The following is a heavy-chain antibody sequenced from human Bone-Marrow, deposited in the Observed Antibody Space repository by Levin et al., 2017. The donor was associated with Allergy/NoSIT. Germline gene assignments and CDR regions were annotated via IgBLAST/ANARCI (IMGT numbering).Heavy chain of an antibody. CDR3: ARRDDYGDHSPHSFDI. Sequence: SETLSLTCTVSGGSIRSGSYYWAWIRRPPGTGLEYIGSIFYSGGPYYNPALKSRAAITGDTSRDQFSLRLNSVTAADTAVYFCARRDDYGDHSPHSFDIWGPGAKVTISP. CDR1: GGSIRSGSYY. V-gene: IGHV4-39*01. J-gene: IGHJ3*02. D-gene: IGHD4-17*01. CDR2: IFYSGGP.